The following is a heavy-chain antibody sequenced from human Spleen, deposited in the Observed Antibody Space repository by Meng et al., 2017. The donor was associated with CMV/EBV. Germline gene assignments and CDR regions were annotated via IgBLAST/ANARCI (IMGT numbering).Heavy chain of an antibody. Sequence: SETLSLTCTVSGYSISSGYYWSWIRQPPGKGLEWIGYIYYSGSTNYNPSLKSRVTISVDTSKNQFSLKLSSVTAADTAVYYCARGHYDSSGYYPYYYYYYGMDVWGQGTTVTVSS. J-gene: IGHJ6*02. D-gene: IGHD3-22*01. V-gene: IGHV4-61*01. CDR2: IYYSGST. CDR3: ARGHYDSSGYYPYYYYYYGMDV. CDR1: GYSISSGYY.